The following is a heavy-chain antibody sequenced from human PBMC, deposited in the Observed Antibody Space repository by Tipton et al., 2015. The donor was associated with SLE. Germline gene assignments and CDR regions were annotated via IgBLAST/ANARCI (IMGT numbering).Heavy chain of an antibody. CDR3: AGGFYYGSGTFSDFEY. CDR1: GDSISNVNYY. D-gene: IGHD3-10*01. Sequence: TLSLTCTVSGDSISNVNYYWNWLRQRPGKGLEWIGYVYYSGNTLYNPSLRSRVTMSLDASKNQFSLKLSSVTAADTAVYYCAGGFYYGSGTFSDFEYWGQGTLATVSS. J-gene: IGHJ4*02. CDR2: VYYSGNT. V-gene: IGHV4-30-4*08.